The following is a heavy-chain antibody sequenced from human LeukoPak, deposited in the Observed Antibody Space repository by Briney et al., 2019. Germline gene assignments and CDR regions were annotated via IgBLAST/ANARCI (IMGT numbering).Heavy chain of an antibody. CDR3: ARDDYGGPAFDI. CDR2: IYSGGST. CDR1: GFTFSTYW. V-gene: IGHV3-53*01. Sequence: PGGSLRLSCAASGFTFSTYWMYWVRQAPGKGLEWVSVIYSGGSTYYADSVKGRFTISRDNSKNTLYLQMNSLRAEDTAVYYCARDDYGGPAFDIWGQGTMVTVSS. D-gene: IGHD4-17*01. J-gene: IGHJ3*02.